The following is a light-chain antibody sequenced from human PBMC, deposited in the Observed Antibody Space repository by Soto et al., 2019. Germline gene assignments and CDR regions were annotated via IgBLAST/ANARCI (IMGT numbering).Light chain of an antibody. CDR2: DVS. CDR3: SSYTSSSTPRYVV. Sequence: QSALTQPASVSGSPGQSITISCTGTSSDVGGYNYVSWYQQHPGKAPKLMIYDVSNRPSGVSNRFSGSKSGNTASLTISGLQAEDEADYYCSSYTSSSTPRYVVFGGGTKLTVL. CDR1: SSDVGGYNY. J-gene: IGLJ2*01. V-gene: IGLV2-14*01.